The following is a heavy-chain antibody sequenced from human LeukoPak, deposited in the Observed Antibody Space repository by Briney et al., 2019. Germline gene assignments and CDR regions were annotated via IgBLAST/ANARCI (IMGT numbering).Heavy chain of an antibody. Sequence: SETLSLTCTVSGDSISSGNYWGWIRQPSGKGLEWIGSIFHTGSTYFNLSLKSRVTVSVDTSKTQFSLRLSSVTAADTAVYYCARDGEFKYYYGSGVRNYGMDVWGQGTTVTVSS. CDR2: IFHTGST. J-gene: IGHJ6*02. CDR3: ARDGEFKYYYGSGVRNYGMDV. D-gene: IGHD3-10*01. V-gene: IGHV4-38-2*02. CDR1: GDSISSGNY.